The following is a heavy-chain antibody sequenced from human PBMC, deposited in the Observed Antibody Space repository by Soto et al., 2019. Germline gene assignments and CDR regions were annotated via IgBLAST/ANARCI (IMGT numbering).Heavy chain of an antibody. D-gene: IGHD5-18*01. V-gene: IGHV3-30*18. Sequence: GGSLRLSCAASGFTFSSYGMHWVRQAPGKGLEWVAVISYDGSNKYYADSVKGRFTISRDNSKNTLYLQMNSLRAEDTAVYYCAKDRLEYSYGYWVDYWGQGTLVTVSS. CDR2: ISYDGSNK. CDR1: GFTFSSYG. J-gene: IGHJ4*02. CDR3: AKDRLEYSYGYWVDY.